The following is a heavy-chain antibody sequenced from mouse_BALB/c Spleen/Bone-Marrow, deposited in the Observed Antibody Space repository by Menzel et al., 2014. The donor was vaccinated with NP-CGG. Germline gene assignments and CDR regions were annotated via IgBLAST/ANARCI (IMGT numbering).Heavy chain of an antibody. Sequence: EVQRVESGGGLVQPGGSLRLSCATSGFTFXDYYMSWVRQPPGKALEWLGFIRDKANGYTTEYSASVKGRFTISRDNSQSIVYLQMNTLRIEDSATYYCARDDGNCHCFDCWGQGTTLAVSS. V-gene: IGHV7-3*02. CDR2: IRDKANGYTT. CDR1: GFTFXDYY. CDR3: ARDDGNCHCFDC. D-gene: IGHD2-1*01. J-gene: IGHJ2*01.